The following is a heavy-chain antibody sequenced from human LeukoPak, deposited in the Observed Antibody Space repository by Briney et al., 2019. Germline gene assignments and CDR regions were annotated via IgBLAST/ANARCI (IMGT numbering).Heavy chain of an antibody. CDR1: GFTFGDYA. CDR2: IRSKAYGGTT. CDR3: TRDEIVVVPAAMNY. V-gene: IGHV3-49*04. J-gene: IGHJ4*02. Sequence: TGGSLRLSCTASGFTFGDYAMSWVAQAPGKGLGGVGFIRSKAYGGTTEYAASVKGRFTISRDDSKSIAYLQMNSLKTEDTAVYYCTRDEIVVVPAAMNYWGQGTLVTVSS. D-gene: IGHD2-2*01.